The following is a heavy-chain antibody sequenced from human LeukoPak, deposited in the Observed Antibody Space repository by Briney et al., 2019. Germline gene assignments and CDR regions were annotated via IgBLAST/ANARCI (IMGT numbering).Heavy chain of an antibody. Sequence: PSETLSLTRTVSGGSISSYYWSWIRQPPGKGLEWIGYIYTSGSTNYNPSLKSRVTISVDTSKNQFSLKLSSVTAADTAVYYCARHLLFRWFDPWGQGTLVTVSS. J-gene: IGHJ5*02. V-gene: IGHV4-4*09. CDR1: GGSISSYY. CDR2: IYTSGST. CDR3: ARHLLFRWFDP. D-gene: IGHD2-21*01.